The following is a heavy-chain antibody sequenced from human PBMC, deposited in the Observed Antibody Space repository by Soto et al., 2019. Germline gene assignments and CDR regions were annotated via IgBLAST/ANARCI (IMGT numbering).Heavy chain of an antibody. CDR3: VKGLRYSYTFGLDV. CDR2: ISDNGGSST. D-gene: IGHD5-18*01. Sequence: PGGSLRLSCSASGFPFSSYAMSWVRQAPGKGLQYVSAISDNGGSSTYYADSVKGRFTISRDNSRNTLYLQMSSLRADDTATYYCVKGLRYSYTFGLDVWGQGTTVTVSS. CDR1: GFPFSSYA. V-gene: IGHV3-64D*06. J-gene: IGHJ6*02.